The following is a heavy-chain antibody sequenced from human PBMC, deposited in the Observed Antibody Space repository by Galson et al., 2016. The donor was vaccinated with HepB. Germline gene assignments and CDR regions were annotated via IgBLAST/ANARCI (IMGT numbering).Heavy chain of an antibody. D-gene: IGHD3-16*01. V-gene: IGHV4-39*01. J-gene: IGHJ6*02. CDR3: VRRSEALGWGMSEMDV. CDR2: LYNSGTT. Sequence: ETLSLTCIVSGASISSSSYYWGWIRQSPGKGLEWIGSLYNSGTTKYNPSLKSRVTISVDTSRTQFSLNLKSATAADTALYYCVRRSEALGWGMSEMDVWGRGTTVPVSS. CDR1: GASISSSSYY.